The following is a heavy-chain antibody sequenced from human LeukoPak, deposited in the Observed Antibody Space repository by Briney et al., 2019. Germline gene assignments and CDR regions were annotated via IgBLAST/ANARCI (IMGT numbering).Heavy chain of an antibody. V-gene: IGHV3-7*01. D-gene: IGHD3-10*01. CDR1: EFTFSNKW. CDR3: ARRGLRSQSGKPYYGSDV. CDR2: IKQDGSEK. Sequence: PGGSLRLSCAASEFTFSNKWMSWVRQAPGKGLEWVANIKQDGSEKQYVESVKGRLTISRDNSKNSLYLQMNSLRAEDTAVYYCARRGLRSQSGKPYYGSDVWGQGTTVTVSS. J-gene: IGHJ6*02.